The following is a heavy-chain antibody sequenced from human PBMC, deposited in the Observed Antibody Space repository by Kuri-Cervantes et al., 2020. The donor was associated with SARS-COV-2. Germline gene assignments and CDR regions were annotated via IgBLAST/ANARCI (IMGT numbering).Heavy chain of an antibody. CDR1: GFTFSSYA. Sequence: GESLKISCAASGFTFSSYAMSWVRQAPGKGLEWVSAISGSGGSTYYADSVKGRFTISRDNSKNTLYLQMNSLRAEDTAVYYCARDLAGRRQWLVSWGQGTLVTVSS. J-gene: IGHJ4*02. CDR2: ISGSGGST. D-gene: IGHD6-19*01. CDR3: ARDLAGRRQWLVS. V-gene: IGHV3-23*01.